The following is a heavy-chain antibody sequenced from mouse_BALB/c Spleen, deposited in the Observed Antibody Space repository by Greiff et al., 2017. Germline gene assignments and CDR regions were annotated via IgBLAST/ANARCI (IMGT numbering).Heavy chain of an antibody. CDR3: AKNYYGSSYWYFDV. D-gene: IGHD1-1*01. J-gene: IGHJ1*01. CDR1: GYSITSDYA. CDR2: ISYSGST. V-gene: IGHV3-2*02. Sequence: EVQLVESGPGLVKPSQSLSLTCTVTGYSITSDYAWNWIRQFPGNKLEWMGYISYSGSTSYNPSLKSRISITRDTSKNQFFLQLNSVTTEDTATYYCAKNYYGSSYWYFDVWGAGTTVTVSS.